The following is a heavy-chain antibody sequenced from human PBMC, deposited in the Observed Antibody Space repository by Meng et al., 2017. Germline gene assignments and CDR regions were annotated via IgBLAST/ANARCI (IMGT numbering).Heavy chain of an antibody. J-gene: IGHJ4*02. Sequence: QVQRVQVGAEVKKPGASVKVSCKASGYTFTGYYMHWVRQAPGQGLEWMGRINPNSGGTNYAQKFQGRVTMTRDTSTSTVYMELSSLRSEDTAVYYCARLQRIYYFDYWGQGTLVTVSS. V-gene: IGHV1-2*06. CDR3: ARLQRIYYFDY. D-gene: IGHD2-15*01. CDR2: INPNSGGT. CDR1: GYTFTGYY.